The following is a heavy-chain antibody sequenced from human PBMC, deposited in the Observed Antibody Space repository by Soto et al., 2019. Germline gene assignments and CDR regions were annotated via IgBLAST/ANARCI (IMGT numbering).Heavy chain of an antibody. J-gene: IGHJ4*02. Sequence: ASVKVSCKASGYTFTSYDINWVRQATGQGLEWMGWMNPNSGNTGYAQKFQGRVTMTRNTSISTAYMELSSLRSEDTAVYYCARGEKDYDYIWGSYRLGEFAYWGQGTLVTVSS. CDR2: MNPNSGNT. V-gene: IGHV1-8*01. D-gene: IGHD3-16*02. CDR3: ARGEKDYDYIWGSYRLGEFAY. CDR1: GYTFTSYD.